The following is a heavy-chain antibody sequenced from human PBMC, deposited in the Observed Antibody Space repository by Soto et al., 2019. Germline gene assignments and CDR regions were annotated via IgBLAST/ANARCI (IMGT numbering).Heavy chain of an antibody. CDR1: GFTFSSYW. CDR2: IKQDVSEK. D-gene: IGHD2-15*01. V-gene: IGHV3-7*01. Sequence: PEGALRLSCAASGFTFSSYWMSWVRQAPGKGLEWVANIKQDVSEKYYVDSVKGRFTISRDNAKNSLYLQMNSLRAEDTAVYYCARDVVRGSWFDPWGQGTLVTVSS. J-gene: IGHJ5*02. CDR3: ARDVVRGSWFDP.